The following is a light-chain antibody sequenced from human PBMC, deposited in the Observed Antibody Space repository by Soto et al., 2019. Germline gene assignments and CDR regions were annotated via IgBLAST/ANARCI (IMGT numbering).Light chain of an antibody. CDR2: AQX. CDR3: HQSYKSPTRT. CDR1: QNIFCS. V-gene: IGKV1-39*01. Sequence: DISVTQSPSSLLHXVGDRGRTTCRPGQNIFCSLXCDXQQXXXXPKTXXXAQXSLQSGVPSRFIGSGSGKDFTLTITSLQPEDFATYYCHQSYKSPTRTFGQGTRLEIK. J-gene: IGKJ5*01.